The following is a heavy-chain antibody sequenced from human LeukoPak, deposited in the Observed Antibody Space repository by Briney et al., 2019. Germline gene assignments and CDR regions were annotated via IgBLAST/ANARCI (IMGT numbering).Heavy chain of an antibody. Sequence: SGGSLRLSCAASGFTFSDFAMNWVRQAPGKGLEWVSSINGNSEYIYHADSIKGRFTISRDNAKNSLYLQMNSLRAEDTAVYYCGSMVREGEDSWGQGTLVTVSS. CDR2: INGNSEYI. D-gene: IGHD3-10*01. V-gene: IGHV3-21*01. CDR3: GSMVREGEDS. J-gene: IGHJ4*02. CDR1: GFTFSDFA.